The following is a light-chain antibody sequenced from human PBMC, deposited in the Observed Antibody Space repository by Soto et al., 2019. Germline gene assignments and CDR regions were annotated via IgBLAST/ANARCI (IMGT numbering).Light chain of an antibody. V-gene: IGKV1-39*01. CDR1: QGIGSY. CDR2: AAS. CDR3: QQSYSTPTWT. J-gene: IGKJ1*01. Sequence: DVHLSQSPSYLSASVGDTVSITCWASQGIGSYLAWYQQKPGKAPNLLLYAASTLQSGVPSRFSGSGSGTDFTLTIGSLQPEDFATYYCQQSYSTPTWTFGQGTKVDIK.